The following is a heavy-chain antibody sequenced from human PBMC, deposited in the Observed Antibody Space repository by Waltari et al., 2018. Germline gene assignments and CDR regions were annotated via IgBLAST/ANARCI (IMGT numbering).Heavy chain of an antibody. CDR1: GYSISSGYF. CDR3: VKRAAGRYMDV. CDR2: IFHPGSS. V-gene: IGHV4-38-2*01. Sequence: QVQLQESGPGLVKPSETLSLTCSVSGYSISSGYFWAWIRQPPGKGLEWIASIFHPGSSYYNPSLKSHVSISVDTSKNQYSLKLTSVTAADTAVYYCVKRAAGRYMDVWGKGTTVTVSS. J-gene: IGHJ6*03. D-gene: IGHD6-25*01.